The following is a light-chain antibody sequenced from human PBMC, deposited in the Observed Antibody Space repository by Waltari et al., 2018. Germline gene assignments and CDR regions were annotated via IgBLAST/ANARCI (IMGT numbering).Light chain of an antibody. V-gene: IGKV3-15*01. CDR1: QSIATN. CDR3: QQYNRWPPVT. CDR2: DAS. Sequence: EVVMTQSPDTLSVSPGGRATLSCRASQSIATNLAWYQQRRGQAPRLLIFDASTRATSSSGRFSGTGSGTEFTLTISSLQSEDSAVYYCQQYNRWPPVTFGQGTRLEIK. J-gene: IGKJ5*01.